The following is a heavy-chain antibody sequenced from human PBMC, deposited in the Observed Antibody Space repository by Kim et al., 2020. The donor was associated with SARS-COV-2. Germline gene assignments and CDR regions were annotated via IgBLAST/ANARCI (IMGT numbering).Heavy chain of an antibody. CDR2: IYYSGST. Sequence: SETLSLTCTVSGGSISSSSYYWGWIRQPPGKGLEWIGSIYYSGSTHYNPSLKSRVTISVDTSKNQFSLKLSSVTAADTAVYYCARDGSGSYYPYYFDYWGQGTLVTVSS. J-gene: IGHJ4*02. CDR3: ARDGSGSYYPYYFDY. CDR1: GGSISSSSYY. D-gene: IGHD3-10*01. V-gene: IGHV4-39*02.